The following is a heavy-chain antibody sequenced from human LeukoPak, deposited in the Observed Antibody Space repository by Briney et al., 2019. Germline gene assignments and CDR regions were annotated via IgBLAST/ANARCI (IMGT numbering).Heavy chain of an antibody. D-gene: IGHD3-9*01. Sequence: ASVKVSCKASGYTFTGYYMHWVRQAPGQGLEWMGWINPNSGGTNYAQKFQGRVTMTRDTSISTAYMELSRLRSDDTAVYYCARTQATYYDILTGSPEAFDIWGQGTMVTVSS. J-gene: IGHJ3*02. CDR2: INPNSGGT. CDR3: ARTQATYYDILTGSPEAFDI. V-gene: IGHV1-2*02. CDR1: GYTFTGYY.